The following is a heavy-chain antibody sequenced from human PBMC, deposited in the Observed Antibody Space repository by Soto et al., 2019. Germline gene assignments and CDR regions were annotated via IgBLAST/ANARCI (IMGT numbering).Heavy chain of an antibody. D-gene: IGHD3-3*01. J-gene: IGHJ6*02. CDR3: ARSSAIFGVVIRYYYGMDV. Sequence: SETLSLTCAVYGGSFSGYYWSWIRQPPGKGLEWIGEINHGGSTNYNPSLKSRVTISVDTSKNQFSLKLSSVTAADTAVYYCARSSAIFGVVIRYYYGMDVWGQGTTVTVSS. V-gene: IGHV4-34*01. CDR1: GGSFSGYY. CDR2: INHGGST.